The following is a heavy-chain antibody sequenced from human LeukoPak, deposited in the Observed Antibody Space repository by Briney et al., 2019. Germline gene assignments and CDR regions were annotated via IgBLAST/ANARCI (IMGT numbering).Heavy chain of an antibody. V-gene: IGHV3-21*01. J-gene: IGHJ6*03. CDR1: GFTFSSYS. CDR3: ASQTSIAAAGTGHYMDV. CDR2: ISSSSSYI. Sequence: GGSLRLSCAASGFTFSSYSMNWVRQAPGKGLEWVSSISSSSSYIYYADSVKGRFTISRDNAENSLYLQMNSLRAEDTAVYYCASQTSIAAAGTGHYMDVWGKGTTVTISS. D-gene: IGHD6-13*01.